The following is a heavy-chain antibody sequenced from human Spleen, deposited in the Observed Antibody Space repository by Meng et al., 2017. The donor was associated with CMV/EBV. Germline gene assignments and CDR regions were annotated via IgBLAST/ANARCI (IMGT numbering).Heavy chain of an antibody. CDR2: IYTSGST. Sequence: QGQALSPGPRLFDSFEALSPTCTFSGGSISSYYGRWTRQPAGKGLEWIGRIYTSGSTNYNPSLKSRVTMSVATSKNQFSLKLSSVTAADTAVYYCARIWWDLWRGWFDPWGQGTLVTVSS. D-gene: IGHD1-26*01. CDR1: GGSISSYY. J-gene: IGHJ5*02. V-gene: IGHV4-4*07. CDR3: ARIWWDLWRGWFDP.